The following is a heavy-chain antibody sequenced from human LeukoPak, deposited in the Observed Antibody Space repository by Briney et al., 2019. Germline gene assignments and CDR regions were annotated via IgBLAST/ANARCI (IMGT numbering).Heavy chain of an antibody. V-gene: IGHV4-4*07. J-gene: IGHJ4*02. D-gene: IGHD2-2*01. CDR2: IYTSGST. Sequence: SETLSLTCTVSGGSISSYYWSWIRQPAGKGLEWIGRIYTSGSTNYNPSLKSRVTISVDTSKNQFSLKLSSVTAADTAMYYCARQYCSSTNYPFDYWGQGTLVTVSS. CDR3: ARQYCSSTNYPFDY. CDR1: GGSISSYY.